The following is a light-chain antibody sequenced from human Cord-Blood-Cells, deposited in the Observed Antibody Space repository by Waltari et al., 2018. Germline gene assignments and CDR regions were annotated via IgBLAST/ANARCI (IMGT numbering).Light chain of an antibody. Sequence: QSALTQPPSASGSPGPSVTISCTGTRSYVGGYNYSSWYQQHPGKPPKIMIYEVSKRPSGVPDSFSGSKSGNTTSLTVSGLQAEDEADYYCSSYAGSNNFVFGTGTKVTVL. CDR2: EVS. J-gene: IGLJ1*01. CDR3: SSYAGSNNFV. CDR1: RSYVGGYNY. V-gene: IGLV2-8*01.